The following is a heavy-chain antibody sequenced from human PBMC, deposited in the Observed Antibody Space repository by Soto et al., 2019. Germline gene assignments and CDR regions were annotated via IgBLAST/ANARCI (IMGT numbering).Heavy chain of an antibody. D-gene: IGHD6-13*01. CDR2: IYYSGST. CDR3: ARRRYSSSSREDY. J-gene: IGHJ4*02. V-gene: IGHV4-31*03. CDR1: GGSISSGGYY. Sequence: SETLCLTCTVSGGSISSGGYYWSWIRQHPGKGLEWIGYIYYSGSTYYNPSLKSRVTISVDTSKNQFSLKLSSVTAADTAVYYCARRRYSSSSREDYWGQGTQVTVSS.